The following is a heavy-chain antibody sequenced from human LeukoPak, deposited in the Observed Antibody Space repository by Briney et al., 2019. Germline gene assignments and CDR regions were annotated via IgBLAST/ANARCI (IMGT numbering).Heavy chain of an antibody. CDR1: GYTFTSYG. CDR3: ARVSSIAADYYYYYYYMDV. D-gene: IGHD6-6*01. CDR2: ISAYNGNT. Sequence: ASVKVSCKASGYTFTSYGISWVRQAPGQGLEWMGWISAYNGNTNYAQNLQGRVTMTTDTSTSTAYMELRSLRSDDTAVYYCARVSSIAADYYYYYYYMDVWGKGTTVAVSS. V-gene: IGHV1-18*01. J-gene: IGHJ6*03.